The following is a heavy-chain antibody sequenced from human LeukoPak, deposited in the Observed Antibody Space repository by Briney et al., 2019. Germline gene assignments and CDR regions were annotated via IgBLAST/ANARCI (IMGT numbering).Heavy chain of an antibody. Sequence: SETLSLTCTVSGGSISSYYWSWIRQPAGKGLEWIGRIYTSGSANYNPSLKSRVTMSVDTSKNQFSLKLSSVTAADTAVYYCAREAGYCSGGSCYSWGQGTLVTVSS. J-gene: IGHJ4*02. D-gene: IGHD2-15*01. CDR2: IYTSGSA. CDR1: GGSISSYY. V-gene: IGHV4-4*07. CDR3: AREAGYCSGGSCYS.